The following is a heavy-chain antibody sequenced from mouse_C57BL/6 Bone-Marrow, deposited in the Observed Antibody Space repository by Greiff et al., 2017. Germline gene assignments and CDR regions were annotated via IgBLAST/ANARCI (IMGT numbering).Heavy chain of an antibody. D-gene: IGHD2-3*01. CDR3: ARGVDDGFDY. V-gene: IGHV1-26*01. CDR1: GYTFTDYY. J-gene: IGHJ2*01. Sequence: VQLQQSGPELVKPGASVKISCKASGYTFTDYYMNWVKQSHGKSLEWIGDINPNNGGTSYNQKFKGKATLTVDKSSSTAYMELRSLTSEDSAVYYCARGVDDGFDYWGQGTTLTVSS. CDR2: INPNNGGT.